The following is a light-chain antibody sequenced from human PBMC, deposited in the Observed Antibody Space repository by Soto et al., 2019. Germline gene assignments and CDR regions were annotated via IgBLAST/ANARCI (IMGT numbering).Light chain of an antibody. J-gene: IGKJ1*01. CDR3: QQYNSYSRGT. CDR2: DAS. V-gene: IGKV1-5*01. Sequence: DIQMTQSPSTVSASVGDRVTITCRASQSISSWLAWYQQKPGKAPKLLIYDASSLESGVPSRFSGSGSGTEFTLTISSLQPDDFATYYCQQYNSYSRGTFGQGTKVEIK. CDR1: QSISSW.